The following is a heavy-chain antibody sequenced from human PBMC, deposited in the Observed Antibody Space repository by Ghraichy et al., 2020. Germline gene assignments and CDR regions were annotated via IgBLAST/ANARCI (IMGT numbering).Heavy chain of an antibody. CDR3: VREVVKESREVYAFDA. CDR2: ISRSGTFI. Sequence: GGSLRLSCETSGFTFITYNINWVREAPGKGLEWVSSISRSGTFIKYADSVKGRFTVSRDEASNSVFLQMSSLRADDTAVYYCVREVVKESREVYAFDAWGQGTVVTVSS. D-gene: IGHD3-10*01. CDR1: GFTFITYN. J-gene: IGHJ3*01. V-gene: IGHV3-21*06.